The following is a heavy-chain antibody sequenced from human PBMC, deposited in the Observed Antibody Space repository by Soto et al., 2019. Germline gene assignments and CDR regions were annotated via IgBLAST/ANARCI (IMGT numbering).Heavy chain of an antibody. Sequence: PSETLSLTCTVSGGSISSGGYYWSWIRQHPGKGLEWIGYIYYSGSTYYNPSLKSRVTISVDTSKNQFSLKLSSVTAADTAVYYCEREILIDRNMELLHYWFDPWGQGTLVTVSS. V-gene: IGHV4-31*03. D-gene: IGHD1-7*01. CDR2: IYYSGST. CDR3: EREILIDRNMELLHYWFDP. CDR1: GGSISSGGYY. J-gene: IGHJ5*02.